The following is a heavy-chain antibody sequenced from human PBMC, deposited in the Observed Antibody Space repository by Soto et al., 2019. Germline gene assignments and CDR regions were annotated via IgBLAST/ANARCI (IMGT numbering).Heavy chain of an antibody. D-gene: IGHD6-19*01. CDR2: ISYDGSNK. Sequence: GGSLRLCCAASGCTFSSYGMHLVRQATGKGLEWVAVISYDGSNKYYADSVKGRFTISRDNSKNTLYLQMNSLRAEDTAVYYCARGRIAVAGTLGRFDYWGQGTLVTVSS. V-gene: IGHV3-30*03. CDR3: ARGRIAVAGTLGRFDY. CDR1: GCTFSSYG. J-gene: IGHJ4*02.